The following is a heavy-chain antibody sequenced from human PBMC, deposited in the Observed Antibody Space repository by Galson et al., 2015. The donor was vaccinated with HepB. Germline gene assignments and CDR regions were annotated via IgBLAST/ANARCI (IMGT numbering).Heavy chain of an antibody. CDR2: ISASGGTS. V-gene: IGHV3-23*01. CDR1: GLTFSSYA. CDR3: ASNGLLGSGSFYARSNWFDP. Sequence: SLRLSCAASGLTFSSYAMSWVRQAPGKGLEWVSSISASGGTSYYADSVKGRFTISRDNSKNTLYLRMNSLRAEDTAVYYCASNGLLGSGSFYARSNWFDPWGQGTLVTVSS. D-gene: IGHD3-10*02. J-gene: IGHJ5*02.